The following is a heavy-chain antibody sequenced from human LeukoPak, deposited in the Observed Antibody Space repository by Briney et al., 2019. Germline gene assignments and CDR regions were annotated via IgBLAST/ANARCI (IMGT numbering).Heavy chain of an antibody. CDR3: VPEGFGEGLKGTMFDY. Sequence: PGGSLRLSCAASGFTFSSYAMHWVRQAPGKGLEWVAVISYDGSNKYYADSVKGRFTISRDNSKNTLYLQMNSLRAEDTAVYYCVPEGFGEGLKGTMFDYWGQGTLVTVSS. J-gene: IGHJ4*02. CDR2: ISYDGSNK. CDR1: GFTFSSYA. D-gene: IGHD3-10*01. V-gene: IGHV3-30*04.